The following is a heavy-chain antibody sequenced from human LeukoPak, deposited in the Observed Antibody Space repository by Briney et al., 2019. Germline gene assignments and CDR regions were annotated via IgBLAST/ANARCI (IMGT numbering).Heavy chain of an antibody. V-gene: IGHV4-59*01. CDR1: AGSLSTYY. D-gene: IGHD1-20*01. CDR3: ARTYNWNYYYYYHMDV. CDR2: IYYSGST. Sequence: PSETLSLTCTVSAGSLSTYYWSWIRPPPGKGLEWIGYIYYSGSTSYNPSLKSRVTISVATSKNQFSLKLTSVTAADTALYYCARTYNWNYYYYYHMDVWGKGTTVTVAS. J-gene: IGHJ6*03.